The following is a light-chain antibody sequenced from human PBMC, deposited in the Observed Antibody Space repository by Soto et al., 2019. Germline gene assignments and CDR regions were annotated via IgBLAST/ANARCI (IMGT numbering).Light chain of an antibody. V-gene: IGKV3-20*01. CDR2: AAS. CDR1: QSVSSSY. J-gene: IGKJ1*01. CDR3: QQYGSSRWM. Sequence: EVVLTQSPGTLSLSPGERTTLSCRASQSVSSSYLAWYQQKPGQAPRLLIYAASSRATGIPDRFSGSGSGTDFTLTISRLEPEDFAEYYCQQYGSSRWMFGQGTRVEIK.